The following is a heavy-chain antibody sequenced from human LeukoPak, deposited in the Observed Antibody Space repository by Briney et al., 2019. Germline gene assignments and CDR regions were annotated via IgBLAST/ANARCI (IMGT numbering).Heavy chain of an antibody. Sequence: SETLSLTCTVSGGSISSGSYYWSWIRQPAGKGLEWIGRIYTSGSTNYNPSLKSRVTISVDTSKSQFSLKLSSVTAADTAVYYCAREKSPERKTWLQLGAFDVWGQGTVVTVSS. J-gene: IGHJ3*01. D-gene: IGHD5-24*01. CDR3: AREKSPERKTWLQLGAFDV. CDR1: GGSISSGSYY. V-gene: IGHV4-61*02. CDR2: IYTSGST.